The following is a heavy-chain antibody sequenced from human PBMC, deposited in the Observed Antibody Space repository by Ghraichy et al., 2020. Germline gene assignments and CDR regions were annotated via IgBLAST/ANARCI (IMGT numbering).Heavy chain of an antibody. CDR1: GASFSDYY. CDR3: ARVDDILTAPFDY. CDR2: ISHSGSP. J-gene: IGHJ4*02. Sequence: SETLSLTCAVYGASFSDYYWSWIRQPPGKGLEWIGEISHSGSPTYNPSLKSRVTISIDTSKNHFSLKVSSVTAADTAVYYCARVDDILTAPFDYWGQGTLVTVSS. V-gene: IGHV4-34*01. D-gene: IGHD3-9*01.